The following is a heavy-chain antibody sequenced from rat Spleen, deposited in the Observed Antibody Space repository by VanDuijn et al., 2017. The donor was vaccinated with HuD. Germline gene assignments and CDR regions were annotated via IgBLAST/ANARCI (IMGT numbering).Heavy chain of an antibody. CDR3: TAWGGYFDY. V-gene: IGHV10-10*01. Sequence: SGFDFNSYGMSWVRQAPGKGLDLVADISSKSYNYATYYADSVKDRFTISRDDSQSMVYLQMDNLKTEDTALYYCTAWGGYFDYWGQGVMVTVSS. CDR1: GFDFNSYG. J-gene: IGHJ2*01. CDR2: ISSKSYNYAT. D-gene: IGHD1-11*01.